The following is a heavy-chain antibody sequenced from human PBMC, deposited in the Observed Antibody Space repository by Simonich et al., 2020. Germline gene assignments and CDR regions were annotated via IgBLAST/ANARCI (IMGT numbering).Heavy chain of an antibody. J-gene: IGHJ6*03. V-gene: IGHV1-2*02. CDR3: ARDLRGSYYYYYYMDV. CDR2: INPNSGGT. Sequence: QVQLVQSGAEVKKPGASVKVSCKASGYTFTGYYMHGVRQAPGQGLEWRGWINPNSGGTNYAQQFQGRVTMTRETSISTAYMELSRLRSDDTAVYYCARDLRGSYYYYYYMDVWGKGTTVTVSS. CDR1: GYTFTGYY. D-gene: IGHD1-26*01.